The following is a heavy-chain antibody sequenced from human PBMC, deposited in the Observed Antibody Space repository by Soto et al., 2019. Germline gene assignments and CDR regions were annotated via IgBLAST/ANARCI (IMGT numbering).Heavy chain of an antibody. D-gene: IGHD6-13*01. CDR1: GYTFTSYA. V-gene: IGHV1-3*01. CDR2: INAGNGNT. J-gene: IGHJ4*02. CDR3: AYHTSSWYVGHFDY. Sequence: KVSCKASGYTFTSYAMHWVRQAPGQRLEWMGWINAGNGNTKYSQKFQGRVTITRDTSASTAYMELSSLRSEDTAVYYCAYHTSSWYVGHFDYWGQGTLVTVS.